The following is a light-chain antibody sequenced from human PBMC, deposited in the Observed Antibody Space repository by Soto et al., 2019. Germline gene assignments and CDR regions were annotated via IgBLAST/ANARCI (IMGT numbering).Light chain of an antibody. CDR3: QSYDSSLSGV. CDR1: SSNIGAGYD. J-gene: IGLJ3*02. V-gene: IGLV1-40*01. CDR2: GNS. Sequence: QAVVTQPPSVSGAPGQRVTISCTGSSSNIGAGYDVHGYQQLPGTAPKLLIYGNSNRPSGVPDRFSGSKSGTSASLAITGLQAEDEADYYCQSYDSSLSGVFGGGTKVTVL.